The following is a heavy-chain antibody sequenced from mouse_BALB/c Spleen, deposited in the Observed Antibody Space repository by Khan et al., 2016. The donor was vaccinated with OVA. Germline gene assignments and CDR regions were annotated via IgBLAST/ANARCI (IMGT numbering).Heavy chain of an antibody. CDR2: ISYSGNT. CDR1: GYSITSYYA. D-gene: IGHD1-1*01. Sequence: EVQLQESGPGLVQPSQSLSLICTVTGYSITSYYACTFLRHSPGNKLVWMGFISYSGNTKYTTSLKSRISITRDTSKNQFFLQLSSVTTEDTATYYCARVYGGECDYWGQGTTLTVSS. V-gene: IGHV3-2*02. J-gene: IGHJ2*01. CDR3: ARVYGGECDY.